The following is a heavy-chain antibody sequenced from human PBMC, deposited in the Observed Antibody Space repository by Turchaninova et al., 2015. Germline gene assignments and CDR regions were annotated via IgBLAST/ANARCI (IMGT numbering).Heavy chain of an antibody. CDR2: INAGNGNT. D-gene: IGHD6-19*01. V-gene: IGHV1-3*01. CDR3: ARDQGSSGWFYFDY. J-gene: IGHJ4*02. CDR1: GYTFTSYA. Sequence: QVQLVQSGAEVKKPGASVKVSCKASGYTFTSYAMHWVRQAPGQRLEWMGWINAGNGNTKYLQKFQGRVTITRDTSASTAYMELSSLRSEDTAVYYCARDQGSSGWFYFDYWGQGTLVTVSS.